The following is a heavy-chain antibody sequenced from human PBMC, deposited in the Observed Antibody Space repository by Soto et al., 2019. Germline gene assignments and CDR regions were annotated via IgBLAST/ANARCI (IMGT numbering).Heavy chain of an antibody. J-gene: IGHJ4*02. CDR1: GFTFSNYG. CDR2: ISHDGSLR. Sequence: GSLRLSCAGSGFTFSNYGMQWVRQAPGKGLEWIAVISHDGSLRLYADSVKGRFTISRDSPKNTLDLQMNSLRTDDTAVYYCAKETQNYVSSSLDFWGRGTLVTVSS. V-gene: IGHV3-30*18. D-gene: IGHD3-10*02. CDR3: AKETQNYVSSSLDF.